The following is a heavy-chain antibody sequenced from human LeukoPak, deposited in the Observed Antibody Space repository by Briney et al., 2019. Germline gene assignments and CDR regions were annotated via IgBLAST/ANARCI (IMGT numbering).Heavy chain of an antibody. CDR3: ARGTRKGVNYYPWFDC. D-gene: IGHD2-8*01. J-gene: IGHJ4*02. Sequence: GESLKISCKGSGYNFTSYWIGWVRQLPGKGLEWMGIIYPGDSDTKYSPSFQGQVTISADKSINTAFLQWSSLRASDTAMYYCARGTRKGVNYYPWFDCWGQGTLVTVSS. CDR2: IYPGDSDT. V-gene: IGHV5-51*01. CDR1: GYNFTSYW.